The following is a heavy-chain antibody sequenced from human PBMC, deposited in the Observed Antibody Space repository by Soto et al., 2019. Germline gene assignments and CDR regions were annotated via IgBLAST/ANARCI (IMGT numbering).Heavy chain of an antibody. Sequence: ASVKVSCKASGYTFTSYAMHWVRQAPGQRLEWMGWINAGNGNTKYSQKFQGRVTITRDTSASTAYMELSSLRSEDTAVYYCARDPGGRDAGGRYYYYYYMDVWGKGTTVTVSS. J-gene: IGHJ6*03. V-gene: IGHV1-3*01. CDR1: GYTFTSYA. D-gene: IGHD3-10*01. CDR2: INAGNGNT. CDR3: ARDPGGRDAGGRYYYYYYMDV.